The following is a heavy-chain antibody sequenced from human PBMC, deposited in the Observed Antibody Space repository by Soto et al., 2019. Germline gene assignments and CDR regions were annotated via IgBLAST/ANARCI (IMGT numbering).Heavy chain of an antibody. CDR2: INHSGNT. CDR1: GGSFSGYY. V-gene: IGHV4-34*01. J-gene: IGHJ6*02. CDR3: ASFGPAVLNGFYYPDMDV. D-gene: IGHD2-2*01. Sequence: PSETLSLTCSIYGGSFSGYYWSWIRQPPGKGLEWIGEINHSGNTNYNPSLKSRVTISVDASNNQFSLKLNSVTAADTAVYDCASFGPAVLNGFYYPDMDVWGQGTTVT.